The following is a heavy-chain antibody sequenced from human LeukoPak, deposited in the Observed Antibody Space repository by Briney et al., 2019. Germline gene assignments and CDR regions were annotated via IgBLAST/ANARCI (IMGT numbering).Heavy chain of an antibody. CDR1: GGTFSSYA. Sequence: SXXVSCKASGGTFSSYAISWVRQAPGQGLEWMGGIIPIFGTANYAQKFQGRVTIAADESTSTAYMELSSLRSEDTAVYYCARSPKKYYDFWSGYYTGSYFDLWGRGTLVTVSS. CDR2: IIPIFGTA. D-gene: IGHD3-3*01. V-gene: IGHV1-69*01. CDR3: ARSPKKYYDFWSGYYTGSYFDL. J-gene: IGHJ2*01.